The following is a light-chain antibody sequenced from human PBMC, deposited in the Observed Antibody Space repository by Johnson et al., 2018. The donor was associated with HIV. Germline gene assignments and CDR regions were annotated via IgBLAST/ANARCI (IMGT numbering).Light chain of an antibody. V-gene: IGLV1-51*02. Sequence: QSVLTQPPSVSAAPGQKVTISCSGSSSNIGNNYVSWYQQLPGTAPKLLIYENNKRPSGIPDRFSVSKSGTSATLAITGLQTGDEADYYCGTWDSSLSVFYVFGTGTKVTVL. CDR1: SSNIGNNY. J-gene: IGLJ1*01. CDR3: GTWDSSLSVFYV. CDR2: ENN.